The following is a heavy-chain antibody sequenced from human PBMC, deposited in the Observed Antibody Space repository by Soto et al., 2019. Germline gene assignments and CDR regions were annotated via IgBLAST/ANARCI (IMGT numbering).Heavy chain of an antibody. Sequence: ASVKVSCKASGGTFSSYAISWVRQAPGQGLEWMGGIIPIFGTANYAQKFQGRVTITADESTSTAYMELSSLRSEDTAVYYCARARADPLNTGYSSGWYSYCIDFWGPGTATTVCS. J-gene: IGHJ6*02. V-gene: IGHV1-69*13. CDR3: ARARADPLNTGYSSGWYSYCIDF. D-gene: IGHD6-19*01. CDR1: GGTFSSYA. CDR2: IIPIFGTA.